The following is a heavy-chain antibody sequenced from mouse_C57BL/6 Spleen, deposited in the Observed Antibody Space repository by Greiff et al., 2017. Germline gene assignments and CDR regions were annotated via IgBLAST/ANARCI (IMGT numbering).Heavy chain of an antibody. CDR2: IYPGDGDT. Sequence: QVQLQQSGPELVKPGASVKISCKASGYAFSSSWVNWVKQRPGKGLEWIGRIYPGDGDTNYNGKFKGKATLTADKSSSTAYMQLSSLTSEDSAVYFCARGENPRYFDYWGQGTTLTVSS. V-gene: IGHV1-82*01. CDR1: GYAFSSSW. J-gene: IGHJ2*01. CDR3: ARGENPRYFDY.